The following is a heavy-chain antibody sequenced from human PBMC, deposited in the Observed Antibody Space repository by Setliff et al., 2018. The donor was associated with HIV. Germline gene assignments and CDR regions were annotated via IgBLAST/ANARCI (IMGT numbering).Heavy chain of an antibody. J-gene: IGHJ4*02. CDR1: GYTFTDYS. CDR3: ARDRDNFWSGPFDY. V-gene: IGHV1-3*04. Sequence: ASVKVSCKASGYTFTDYSIHWVRQAPGQGLEWMGWINTGNGNTKYSQRFQDRVTFTRDTSARTAYMELRSLRSEDSAVYYCARDRDNFWSGPFDYWGQGTLVTVSS. CDR2: INTGNGNT. D-gene: IGHD3-3*01.